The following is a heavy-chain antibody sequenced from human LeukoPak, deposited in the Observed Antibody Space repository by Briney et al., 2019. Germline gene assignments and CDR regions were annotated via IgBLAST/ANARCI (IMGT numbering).Heavy chain of an antibody. V-gene: IGHV4-39*01. Sequence: PSETLSLTCAVSGGSISSSYYWGWIRQPPGKGLEWIGSIYYSGSTYYNPSLKSRITISVDTSKNQFSLKLSSVTAADTAVYYCARHASDYYFDYWGQGTLVTVSS. CDR1: GGSISSSYY. CDR3: ARHASDYYFDY. D-gene: IGHD3-3*01. CDR2: IYYSGST. J-gene: IGHJ4*02.